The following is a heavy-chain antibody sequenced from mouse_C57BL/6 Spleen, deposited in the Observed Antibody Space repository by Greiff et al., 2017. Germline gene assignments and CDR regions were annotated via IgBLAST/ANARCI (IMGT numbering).Heavy chain of an antibody. D-gene: IGHD1-1*01. CDR2: ISSGSSTI. J-gene: IGHJ1*03. Sequence: EVKLVESGGGLVKPGGSLKLSCAASGFTFSDYGMHWVRQAPEKGLEWVAYISSGSSTIYYADTVKGRFTISRDNAKNTLFLQMTSLRSEDTAMYYCARYYYGSSYDWYFDVWGTGTTVTVSS. V-gene: IGHV5-17*01. CDR1: GFTFSDYG. CDR3: ARYYYGSSYDWYFDV.